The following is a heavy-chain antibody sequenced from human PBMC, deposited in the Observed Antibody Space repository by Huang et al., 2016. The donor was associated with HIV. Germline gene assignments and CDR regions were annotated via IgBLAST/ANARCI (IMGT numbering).Heavy chain of an antibody. V-gene: IGHV1-18*01. CDR2: ISADNGNT. J-gene: IGHJ5*01. D-gene: IGHD1-1*01. CDR3: ARDHWYPLQNWFDL. Sequence: QVELVQSGAEVKRPGASVRVSCKAAGYIFTKYGINWVSQAPGKGVEWMGWISADNGNTNYAEKFQGRVTLTRDTSATTAYMELRDVTSADTAVYYCARDHWYPLQNWFDLWGQGTLVTVSS. CDR1: GYIFTKYG.